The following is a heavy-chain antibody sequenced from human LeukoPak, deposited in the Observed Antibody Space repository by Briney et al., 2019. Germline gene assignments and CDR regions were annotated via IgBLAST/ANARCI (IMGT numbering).Heavy chain of an antibody. J-gene: IGHJ4*02. V-gene: IGHV3-23*01. CDR2: FSGSGGST. D-gene: IGHD2-2*01. CDR1: GFTFSSYA. CDR3: AKDRCRSTSCYLFDY. Sequence: PGGSLRLSCAASGFTFSSYAMSWVRQAPGKGLEWVSAFSGSGGSTYYADSVKGRFTISRDNSKNTLFLQMNSLRAEDTAVYYCAKDRCRSTSCYLFDYWGQGTLVTVSS.